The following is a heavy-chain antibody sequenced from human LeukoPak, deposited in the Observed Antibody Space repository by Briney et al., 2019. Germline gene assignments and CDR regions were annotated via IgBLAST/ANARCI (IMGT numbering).Heavy chain of an antibody. D-gene: IGHD3-22*01. J-gene: IGHJ4*02. CDR2: INSDGSSR. CDR1: GFTFSNYW. V-gene: IGHV3-74*01. Sequence: PGGSLRLSCAASGFTFSNYWMHWVRQAPGKGLVWVSRINSDGSSRNYADSVKGRFTISRDNAKNTLYLQMNSLRAEDTAVYYCARAYYYDSIPDYWGQGTLVTVSS. CDR3: ARAYYYDSIPDY.